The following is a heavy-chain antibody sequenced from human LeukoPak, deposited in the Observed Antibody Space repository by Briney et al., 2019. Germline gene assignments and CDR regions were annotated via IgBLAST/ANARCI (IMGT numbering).Heavy chain of an antibody. CDR1: GGSISSYY. J-gene: IGHJ6*02. V-gene: IGHV4-59*01. CDR2: VYYSGST. D-gene: IGHD1-14*01. Sequence: SETLSLTCTVSGGSISSYYWGWIRQPPGRGLEWIGYVYYSGSTNYNPSLKSRVTISVDTSKSQFSLKLSSVTAADTAVYYCARMNRGTTYYYYGMDVWGQGTTVTVSS. CDR3: ARMNRGTTYYYYGMDV.